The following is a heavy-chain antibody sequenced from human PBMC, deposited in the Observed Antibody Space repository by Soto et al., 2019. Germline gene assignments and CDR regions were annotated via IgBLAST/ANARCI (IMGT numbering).Heavy chain of an antibody. CDR3: AKDLYSSGWSKGYYFDY. CDR2: ISHDGSNK. V-gene: IGHV3-30-3*01. CDR1: GFTFSNYA. Sequence: GGSLRLSCAASGFTFSNYAMHWVRQAPGKGLEWVTVISHDGSNKYYADSVKGRFTISRDNSKNTLYLQMNSLRAEDTAVYYCAKDLYSSGWSKGYYFDYWGQGTLVTVSS. J-gene: IGHJ4*02. D-gene: IGHD6-19*01.